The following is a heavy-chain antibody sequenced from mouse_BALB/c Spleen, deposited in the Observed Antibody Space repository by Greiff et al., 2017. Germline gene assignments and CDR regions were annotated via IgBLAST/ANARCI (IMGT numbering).Heavy chain of an antibody. Sequence: EVKVEESGGGLVQPGGSLRLSCATSGFTFTDYYMSWVRQPPGKALEWLGFIRNKANGYTTEYSASVKGRFTISRDNSQSILYLQMNTLRAEDSATDYCARDGAARAFEYWGQGTTRTVAS. V-gene: IGHV7-3*02. CDR3: ARDGAARAFEY. J-gene: IGHJ2*01. CDR1: GFTFTDYY. D-gene: IGHD3-1*01. CDR2: IRNKANGYTT.